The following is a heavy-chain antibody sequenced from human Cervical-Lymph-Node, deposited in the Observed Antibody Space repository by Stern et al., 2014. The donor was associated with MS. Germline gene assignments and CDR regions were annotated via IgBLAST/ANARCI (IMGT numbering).Heavy chain of an antibody. Sequence: QVQLVQSGAEVKKPGASVKVSCKASGYTFSGYSMNWVRQAPGQGLEWMGRIYAKSGDTDYAQKCQGRVTMTSDTSMRTAYMELNSLRSDDTAVYFCAREELGWHDAFDVWGQGTMVIVSS. D-gene: IGHD2-21*01. J-gene: IGHJ3*01. CDR1: GYTFSGYS. CDR2: IYAKSGDT. V-gene: IGHV1-2*06. CDR3: AREELGWHDAFDV.